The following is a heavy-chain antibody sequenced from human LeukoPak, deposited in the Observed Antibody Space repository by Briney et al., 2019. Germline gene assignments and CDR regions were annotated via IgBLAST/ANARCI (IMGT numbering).Heavy chain of an antibody. J-gene: IGHJ4*02. CDR2: INPNSGGT. D-gene: IGHD3-16*01. Sequence: ASVKVSCKSSGYTFTGYYMHWVRQAPGQGLEWMGWINPNSGGTNYAQKFQGRVTMTRDTSISTAYMELSRLRSDDTAVYYCASNYDYAWGDYFDYWGQGTLVTVSS. CDR1: GYTFTGYY. V-gene: IGHV1-2*02. CDR3: ASNYDYAWGDYFDY.